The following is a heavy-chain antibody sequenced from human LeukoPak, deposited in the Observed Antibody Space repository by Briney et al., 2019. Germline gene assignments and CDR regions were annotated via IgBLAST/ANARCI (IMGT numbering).Heavy chain of an antibody. CDR3: AGRLASGHDY. CDR1: GGSFSGYY. J-gene: IGHJ4*02. CDR2: INHSGST. D-gene: IGHD6-6*01. Sequence: SETLSLTCAVYGGSFSGYYWNWIRQPPGNGLEWIGEINHSGSTNYNPSLKSRVTISVDTSKNQFSLKLSSVTAADTAVYYCAGRLASGHDYWGQGTLDTVSS. V-gene: IGHV4-34*01.